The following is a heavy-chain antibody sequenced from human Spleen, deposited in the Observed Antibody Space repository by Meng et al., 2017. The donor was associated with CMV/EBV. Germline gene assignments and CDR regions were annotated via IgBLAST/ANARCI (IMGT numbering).Heavy chain of an antibody. CDR3: ARTGYCRDTNCYYFGASYGVDV. V-gene: IGHV3-7*01. CDR2: IKPDGSET. D-gene: IGHD2-21*01. Sequence: GGSLRLSCAASGFAFGTSWMSWVRQAPGKGLECVGNIKPDGSETYYVDSVKGRFTISRDNTKNSLYLQMNSLRAEDTAVYYCARTGYCRDTNCYYFGASYGVDVWGQGTTVTVSS. CDR1: GFAFGTSW. J-gene: IGHJ6*02.